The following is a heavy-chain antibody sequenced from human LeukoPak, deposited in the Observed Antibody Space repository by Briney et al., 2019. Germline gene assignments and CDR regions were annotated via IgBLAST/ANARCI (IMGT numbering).Heavy chain of an antibody. CDR1: GYTFTSYY. V-gene: IGHV1-46*01. J-gene: IGHJ4*02. Sequence: AAVKVSCKASGYTFTSYYMHLVRQAPGQGLEWMGIINPSGGSTSYAQKFQGRVAMTRDMSTSTVYLELSSLRSEGTALYYCARGVRAGTTGYWGQGTLVAVSS. CDR3: ARGVRAGTTGY. D-gene: IGHD1-7*01. CDR2: INPSGGST.